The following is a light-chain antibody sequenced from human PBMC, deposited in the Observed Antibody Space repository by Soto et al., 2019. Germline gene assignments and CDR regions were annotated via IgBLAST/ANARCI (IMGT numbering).Light chain of an antibody. J-gene: IGKJ4*01. V-gene: IGKV1-39*01. CDR1: QSISSY. CDR2: AAS. Sequence: DIQMTQSPSSLSASVGDRVTITCRASQSISSYLNWYQQKPGKAPKLLIYAASSLQSGVPSRFSGSGSGTDFTLTISSLQPEDFATDDCQQSYSTPLTVGGGTKVDIK. CDR3: QQSYSTPLT.